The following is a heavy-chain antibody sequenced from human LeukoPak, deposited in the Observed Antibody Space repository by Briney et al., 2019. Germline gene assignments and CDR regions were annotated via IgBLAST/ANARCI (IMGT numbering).Heavy chain of an antibody. J-gene: IGHJ3*02. CDR2: IYYSGST. Sequence: SETLSLTCTVSGGSISSSSYYWGWIRQPPGKGMEWIGSIYYSGSTYYNPSLKSRVTISVDTSKNQFSLKLSSVTAADTAVYYCARDHGDYVDAFDIWGQGTMVTVSS. D-gene: IGHD4-17*01. CDR3: ARDHGDYVDAFDI. V-gene: IGHV4-39*01. CDR1: GGSISSSSYY.